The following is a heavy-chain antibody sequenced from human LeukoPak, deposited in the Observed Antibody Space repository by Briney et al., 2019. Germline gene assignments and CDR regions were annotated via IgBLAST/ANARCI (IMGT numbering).Heavy chain of an antibody. Sequence: GGSLRLSCSASGFTLSGFWMSWVRQAPGKGLEWVARIKQDGSERHYVDSVKGRFTISRDNARNSLYLQMNTLRAEDTAVYYCARYLETPRRDLDYWAREPWSPSPQ. D-gene: IGHD4-23*01. V-gene: IGHV3-7*01. J-gene: IGHJ4*02. CDR3: ARYLETPRRDLDY. CDR1: GFTLSGFW. CDR2: IKQDGSER.